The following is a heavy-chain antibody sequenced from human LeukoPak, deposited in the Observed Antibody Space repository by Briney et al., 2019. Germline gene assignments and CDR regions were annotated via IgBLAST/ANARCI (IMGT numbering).Heavy chain of an antibody. D-gene: IGHD3-22*01. Sequence: GGSLRLSCAASGFTFSSYSMSWVRQAPGKGLESVSTFSGTGEITYYADSVKGRFTISRDNAKNSLYLQMNSLRAEDTAVYYCAREVNGNDAFDIWGQGTMVTVSS. CDR3: AREVNGNDAFDI. CDR2: FSGTGEIT. J-gene: IGHJ3*02. V-gene: IGHV3-23*01. CDR1: GFTFSSYS.